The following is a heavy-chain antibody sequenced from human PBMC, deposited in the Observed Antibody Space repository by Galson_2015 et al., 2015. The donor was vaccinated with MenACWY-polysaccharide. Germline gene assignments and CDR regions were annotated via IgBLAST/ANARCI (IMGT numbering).Heavy chain of an antibody. Sequence: ETLSLTCTVSGGSMSPYHWTWIRQSPGKGLEWIGWILYSGGTKYSPSLTSRVTISVDTSENQFSLKLSSVTTADTAVYYCARIGGMNRGNYYNYGWFDPWGQGTLVTVSS. CDR2: ILYSGGT. V-gene: IGHV4-59*01. J-gene: IGHJ5*02. CDR3: ARIGGMNRGNYYNYGWFDP. D-gene: IGHD1-26*01. CDR1: GGSMSPYH.